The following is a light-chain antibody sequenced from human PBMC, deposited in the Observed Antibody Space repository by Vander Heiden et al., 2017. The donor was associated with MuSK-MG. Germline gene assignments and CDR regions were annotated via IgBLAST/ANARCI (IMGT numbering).Light chain of an antibody. CDR1: SSDVGGYNY. V-gene: IGLV2-14*03. Sequence: QSALTQPASVSGSPGQSITISCTGTSSDVGGYNYVSWYQQHPGKAPKRMIDDVSNRPSGVSNRFSGSKSGNTASLTISGLQAEDEADYYCSSYTSSSTLVVFGGGTKLTVL. J-gene: IGLJ2*01. CDR3: SSYTSSSTLVV. CDR2: DVS.